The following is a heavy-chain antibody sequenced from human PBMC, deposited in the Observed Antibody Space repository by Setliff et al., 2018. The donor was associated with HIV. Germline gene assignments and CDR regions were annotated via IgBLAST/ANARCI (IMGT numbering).Heavy chain of an antibody. CDR1: GYSISSGYY. CDR2: IFNRGRT. Sequence: PSETLSLTCAVSGYSISSGYYWGWIRQPPGKGLEWIGSIFNRGRTNYNASLKSRVTISVDTSKTQFSLKLTSVTAADTAVYYCARHSPYYYDSSGFYSGWFDPWGQGTLVTVSS. D-gene: IGHD3-22*01. J-gene: IGHJ5*02. CDR3: ARHSPYYYDSSGFYSGWFDP. V-gene: IGHV4-38-2*01.